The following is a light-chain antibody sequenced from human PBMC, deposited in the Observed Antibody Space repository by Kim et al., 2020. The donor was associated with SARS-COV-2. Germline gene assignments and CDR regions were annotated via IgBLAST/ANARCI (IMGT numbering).Light chain of an antibody. CDR1: SSDVGGYDY. Sequence: QSALTQPRSVSGSPGQSVTISCTGTSSDVGGYDYVSWFQQNPDKAPKLIIFDVTKRPSGVPDRFSGSKSANTASLTIAGLQAEDEADYYCCSYAGSYTLVFGGGTKLTVL. V-gene: IGLV2-11*01. CDR2: DVT. J-gene: IGLJ2*01. CDR3: CSYAGSYTLV.